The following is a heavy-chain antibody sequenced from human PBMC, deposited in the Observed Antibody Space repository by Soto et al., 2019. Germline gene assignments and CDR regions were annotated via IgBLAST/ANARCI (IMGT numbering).Heavy chain of an antibody. CDR2: INHSGST. CDR3: ARAGRIFGVVITRFDY. V-gene: IGHV4-34*01. Sequence: SETLSLTCAVYGGSFSGYYWSWIRQSPGKGLEWIGEINHSGSTNYNPSLKSRVTISVDTSKNQFSLKLSSVTAADTAVYYCARAGRIFGVVITRFDYWGQGTLVTVSS. D-gene: IGHD3-3*01. CDR1: GGSFSGYY. J-gene: IGHJ4*02.